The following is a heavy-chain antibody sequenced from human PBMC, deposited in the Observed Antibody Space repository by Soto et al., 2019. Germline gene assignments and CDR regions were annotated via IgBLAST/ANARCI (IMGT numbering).Heavy chain of an antibody. CDR3: ARVSGSDYYGMDV. CDR1: GGSISSSYW. Sequence: QVQLQESGPGLVKPSGTLSLTCAVSGGSISSSYWWSWVRQPPGKGLEWIGESYHSGSTNYNPSLTRRATISVAKSKTHFSLKRTSVSAADTAVYYCARVSGSDYYGMDVWGQGTTVTVSS. CDR2: SYHSGST. V-gene: IGHV4-4*02. D-gene: IGHD1-26*01. J-gene: IGHJ6*02.